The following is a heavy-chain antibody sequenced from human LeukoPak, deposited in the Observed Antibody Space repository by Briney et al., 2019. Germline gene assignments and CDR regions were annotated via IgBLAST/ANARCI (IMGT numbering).Heavy chain of an antibody. V-gene: IGHV3-23*01. CDR1: GFTFSSYA. CDR3: IRDFRSADL. D-gene: IGHD5-24*01. CDR2: ISGSGGST. J-gene: IGHJ5*02. Sequence: GGSLRLSCAASGFTFSSYAMSWVRQAPGKGLEWVSAISGSGGSTYYADSVKGRFTISRDNAKNTVCLEMNSLSVEDTATYYCIRDFRSADLWGQGTLVTVTS.